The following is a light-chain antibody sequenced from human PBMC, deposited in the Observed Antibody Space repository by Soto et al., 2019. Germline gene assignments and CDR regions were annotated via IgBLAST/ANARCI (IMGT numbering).Light chain of an antibody. Sequence: DIQMTQSPSSLSASVGDRVTITCRASQSIRSYLNWYQQKPGKAPKLLIYAACSLQSGVPSRFSGGGSGTDFTLTISSLQPEDFATYFCHQTYITPLNFGGGTKVDIK. V-gene: IGKV1-39*01. CDR1: QSIRSY. J-gene: IGKJ4*01. CDR3: HQTYITPLN. CDR2: AAC.